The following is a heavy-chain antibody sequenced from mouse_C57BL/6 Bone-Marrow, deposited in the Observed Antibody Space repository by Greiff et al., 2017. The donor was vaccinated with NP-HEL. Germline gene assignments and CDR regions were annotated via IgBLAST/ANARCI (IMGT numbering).Heavy chain of an antibody. D-gene: IGHD1-1*01. J-gene: IGHJ1*03. CDR1: GFSLTSYG. V-gene: IGHV2-5*01. CDR3: AKDYDSSSYWYFDV. CDR2: IWRGGST. Sequence: VQLQQSGPGLVQPSQSLSITCTVSGFSLTSYGVHWVRQSPGKGLEWLGVIWRGGSTDYNVAFMSRLSITKDNSTSQVFFKMNSLQADDTAIYYCAKDYDSSSYWYFDVWGTGTTVTVSS.